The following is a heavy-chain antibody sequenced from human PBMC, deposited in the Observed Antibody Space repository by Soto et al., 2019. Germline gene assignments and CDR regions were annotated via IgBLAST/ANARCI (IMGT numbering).Heavy chain of an antibody. CDR2: INHSGST. CDR3: ARGRDYESR. CDR1: GGSFSGYY. D-gene: IGHD3-22*01. V-gene: IGHV4-34*01. J-gene: IGHJ4*02. Sequence: QVQLQQWGAGLLKPSETLSLTCAVYGGSFSGYYWSWIRQPPGKGLEWIGEINHSGSTNYNPPLKSRVTISVDTSKNQCSLKLSSVTAADTAVYYCARGRDYESRWGQGTLVTVSS.